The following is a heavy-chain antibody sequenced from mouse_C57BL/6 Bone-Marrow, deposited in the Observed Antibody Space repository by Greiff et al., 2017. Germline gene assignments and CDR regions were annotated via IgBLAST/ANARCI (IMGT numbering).Heavy chain of an antibody. D-gene: IGHD2-2*01. CDR1: GYTFTSYW. V-gene: IGHV1-59*01. CDR2: IDPSDSYT. J-gene: IGHJ1*03. CDR3: ARRILVWLRRGYWYFDV. Sequence: VQLQQPGAELVRPGTSVKLSCKASGYTFTSYWMHWVKQRPGQGLEWIGVIDPSDSYTNYHQQFKGKATLTVATSSSTDYMQLSSLTSEDSAVYYCARRILVWLRRGYWYFDVWGTGTTVTVSS.